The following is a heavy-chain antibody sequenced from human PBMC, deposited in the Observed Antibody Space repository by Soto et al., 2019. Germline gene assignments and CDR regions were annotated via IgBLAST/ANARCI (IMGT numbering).Heavy chain of an antibody. V-gene: IGHV4-59*08. J-gene: IGHJ3*02. Sequence: SETLSLTCTVSGGSISSYYWSWIRQPPGKGLEWIGYIYYSGSTNYNPSLKSRVTISVDTSKNQFSLKLSSVTAADTAVYYCARHCSGGSCQGDDLDAFDIWGQGTMVTVSS. CDR1: GGSISSYY. CDR3: ARHCSGGSCQGDDLDAFDI. CDR2: IYYSGST. D-gene: IGHD2-15*01.